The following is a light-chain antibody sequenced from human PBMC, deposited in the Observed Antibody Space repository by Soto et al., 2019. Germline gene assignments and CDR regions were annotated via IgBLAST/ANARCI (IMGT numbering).Light chain of an antibody. Sequence: DIQLTQSPSTLSASVGDRVTITCRASQSISTWLAWYQQKPGKAPKLLIYKASSLESGVPSRFSGSGSGTEFTHTISSLQPDDFATFHCQQYNSSPWTFGHGTKLEIK. J-gene: IGKJ2*02. CDR2: KAS. CDR1: QSISTW. V-gene: IGKV1-5*03. CDR3: QQYNSSPWT.